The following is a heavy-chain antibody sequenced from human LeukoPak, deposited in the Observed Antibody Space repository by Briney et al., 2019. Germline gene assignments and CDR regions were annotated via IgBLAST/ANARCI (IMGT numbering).Heavy chain of an antibody. CDR3: ARRNAMDV. CDR2: INRDGSER. CDR1: GFTFSNYW. V-gene: IGHV3-7*03. J-gene: IGHJ6*02. Sequence: TGGSLRLSCAASGFTFSNYWMTWVRQAPGKGLEWVANINRDGSERSYVDSVKGRFTISRDDAKSSLYLQMNSLRAEDTAVYYCARRNAMDVWGQGTTVIVFS.